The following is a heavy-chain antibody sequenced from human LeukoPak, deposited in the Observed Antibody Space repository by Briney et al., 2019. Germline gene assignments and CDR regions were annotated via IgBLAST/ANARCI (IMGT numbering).Heavy chain of an antibody. CDR3: ARDSNSGSGY. J-gene: IGHJ4*02. V-gene: IGHV4-39*07. CDR1: GGSFSSSSYY. Sequence: SETLSLTCTVSGGSFSSSSYYWGWIRQPPGKGLEWIGSIYYSGSTYYNPSLKSRVTISVDTSNNQFSLKLSSVTAADTAVYYCARDSNSGSGYWGEGTLVTVSS. D-gene: IGHD3-22*01. CDR2: IYYSGST.